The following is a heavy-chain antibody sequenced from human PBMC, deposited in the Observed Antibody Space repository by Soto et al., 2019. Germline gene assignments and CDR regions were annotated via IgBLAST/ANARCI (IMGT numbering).Heavy chain of an antibody. D-gene: IGHD2-2*01. Sequence: GGSLRLSCAASGFTFSSYAMHWVRQAPGKGLEWVAVISYDGSNKYYADSVKGRFTISRDNSKNTLYLQMNSLRAEDTAVYYCARDRQLVVPAAPIYYYYYGMDVWGQVTTFTVSS. V-gene: IGHV3-30-3*01. CDR1: GFTFSSYA. CDR2: ISYDGSNK. CDR3: ARDRQLVVPAAPIYYYYYGMDV. J-gene: IGHJ6*02.